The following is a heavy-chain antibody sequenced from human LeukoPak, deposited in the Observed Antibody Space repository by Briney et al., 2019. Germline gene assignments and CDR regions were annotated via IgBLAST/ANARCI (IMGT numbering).Heavy chain of an antibody. CDR1: GGTFSSYA. V-gene: IGHV1-69*13. Sequence: GASVKVSCKASGGTFSSYAISWVRQAPGQGLEWMGGIIPIFGTANYAQKFQGRVTITPDESTSTAYMELSSLRSEDTAVYYCARESLWDCSSTSCYNAFDIWGQGTMVTVSS. CDR3: ARESLWDCSSTSCYNAFDI. J-gene: IGHJ3*02. CDR2: IIPIFGTA. D-gene: IGHD2-2*02.